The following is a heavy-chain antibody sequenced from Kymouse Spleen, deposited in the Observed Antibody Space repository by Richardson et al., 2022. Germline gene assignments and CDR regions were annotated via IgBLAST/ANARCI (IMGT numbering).Heavy chain of an antibody. CDR1: GYTFTSYA. J-gene: IGHJ4*02. CDR2: INAGNGNT. V-gene: IGHV1-3*01. D-gene: IGHD6-19*01. Sequence: QVQLVQSGAEVKKPGASVKVSCKASGYTFTSYAMHWVRQAPGQRLEWMGWINAGNGNTKYSQKFQGRVTITRDTSASTAYMELSSLRSEDTAVYYCARDRAVAGGDYFDYWGQGTLVTVSS. CDR3: ARDRAVAGGDYFDY.